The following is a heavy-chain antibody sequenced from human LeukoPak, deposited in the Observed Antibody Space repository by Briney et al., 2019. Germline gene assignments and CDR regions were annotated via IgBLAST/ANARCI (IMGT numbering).Heavy chain of an antibody. Sequence: GGSLRLSCAASGFTFSSYGMHWVRQAPSKGLEWVAFIRYDGSNKYYADSVKGRFTISRENSKNTLYLQMNSLRAEDTAVYYCAKDSRLYDSSGYYYPFFDYWGQGTLVTVSS. CDR2: IRYDGSNK. V-gene: IGHV3-30*02. CDR3: AKDSRLYDSSGYYYPFFDY. J-gene: IGHJ4*02. CDR1: GFTFSSYG. D-gene: IGHD3-22*01.